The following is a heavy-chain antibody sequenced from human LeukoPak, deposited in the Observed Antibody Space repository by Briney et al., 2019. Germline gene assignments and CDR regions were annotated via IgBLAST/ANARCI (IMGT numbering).Heavy chain of an antibody. CDR2: IYYSGST. V-gene: IGHV4-59*11. D-gene: IGHD5-24*01. CDR1: GRSIISHY. Sequence: SATLSLTCTLSGRSIISHYWGWIRQPPGKGLGLIGYIYYSGSTNYNPSLKSRVTISVDTSKNQFSLKLRSVTAAATAVYYCARVIDSYNYAYWGQATLVT. CDR3: ARVIDSYNYAY. J-gene: IGHJ4*02.